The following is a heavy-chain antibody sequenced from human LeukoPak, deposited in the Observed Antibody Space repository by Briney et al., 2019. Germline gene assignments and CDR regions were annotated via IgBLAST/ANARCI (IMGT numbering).Heavy chain of an antibody. CDR3: ANSYTVTTSPFDY. D-gene: IGHD4-17*01. CDR1: GFTFSTYV. Sequence: GGSLRLSCAASGFTFSTYVMSWVRQTPGKGLEWVSTISNSGGRTYNADSVKGRFTISRDNSKNTLYLQMNSLRAEDTAVYFCANSYTVTTSPFDYWGQGTLVSVSS. J-gene: IGHJ4*02. CDR2: ISNSGGRT. V-gene: IGHV3-23*01.